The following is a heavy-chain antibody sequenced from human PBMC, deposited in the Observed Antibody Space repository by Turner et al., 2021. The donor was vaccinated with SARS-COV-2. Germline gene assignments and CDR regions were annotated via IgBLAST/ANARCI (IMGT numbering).Heavy chain of an antibody. V-gene: IGHV4-31*03. CDR3: ARVVMIASTPANFDS. CDR1: GGSISSGGYY. CDR2: IYYGGST. J-gene: IGHJ4*02. D-gene: IGHD2-15*01. Sequence: QVQLQESGPGLVKPSPTLSLTCTVSGGSISSGGYYWSWIRQHPGKGLEWIGYIYYGGSTYYNPSLKSRVTISVDTSKSQFSLKLNSVTAADTAVYYCARVVMIASTPANFDSWGQGTLVTVSS.